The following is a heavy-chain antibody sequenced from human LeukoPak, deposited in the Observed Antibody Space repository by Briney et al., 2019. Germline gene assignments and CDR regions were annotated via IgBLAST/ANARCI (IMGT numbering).Heavy chain of an antibody. CDR3: ARAMNSDY. V-gene: IGHV3-11*05. D-gene: IGHD3-22*01. Sequence: ACSLTPSCAAAGFTSSDYYMNWIRQAPGQGMERVSYINSSDTYTNYADSVKDLFNIPKDNAKNSLYLKMVVLRADDTLGYYCARAMNSDYWGQGTLVTVSS. CDR1: GFTSSDYY. CDR2: INSSDTYT. J-gene: IGHJ4*02.